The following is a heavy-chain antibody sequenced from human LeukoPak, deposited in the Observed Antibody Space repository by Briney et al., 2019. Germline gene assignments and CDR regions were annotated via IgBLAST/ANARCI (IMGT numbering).Heavy chain of an antibody. D-gene: IGHD2-15*01. V-gene: IGHV1-46*01. CDR1: GYTFTSYY. Sequence: ASVKVSCKASGYTFTSYYMHWVRQAPGQGLELMGIINPSGGSTSYAQKFQGRVTMTRDTSTSTVYMELSSLRSEDTAVYYCARAGGSFDAFDIWGQGTMVTVSS. J-gene: IGHJ3*02. CDR2: INPSGGST. CDR3: ARAGGSFDAFDI.